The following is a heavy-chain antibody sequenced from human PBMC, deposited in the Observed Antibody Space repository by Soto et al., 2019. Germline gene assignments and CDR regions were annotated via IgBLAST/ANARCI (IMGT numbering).Heavy chain of an antibody. Sequence: QVQLVQSGAEVKKPGSSVKVSCTASGGTFSSYTISWVRQAPGQGLEWMGRIIPILGIANYAQKFQGRVTITADKSTSTAYMELSSLRSEDTAVYYCAREIVVVPAALTDAFDIWGQGTMVTVSS. CDR3: AREIVVVPAALTDAFDI. V-gene: IGHV1-69*08. CDR1: GGTFSSYT. CDR2: IIPILGIA. J-gene: IGHJ3*02. D-gene: IGHD2-2*01.